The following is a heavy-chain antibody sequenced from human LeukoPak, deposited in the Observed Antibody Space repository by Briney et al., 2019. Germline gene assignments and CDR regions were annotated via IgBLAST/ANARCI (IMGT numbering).Heavy chain of an antibody. V-gene: IGHV3-48*01. Sequence: GGSLRLSCAASGFTFSSYSMNWVRQAPGKGLEWVSYISSSSSTIYYADSVKGRFTISRDNSKNTLYLQMNNLRADDSAVYYCANGPSVTTFDYWGQGTLVTVSS. CDR2: ISSSSSTI. CDR3: ANGPSVTTFDY. J-gene: IGHJ4*02. D-gene: IGHD4-17*01. CDR1: GFTFSSYS.